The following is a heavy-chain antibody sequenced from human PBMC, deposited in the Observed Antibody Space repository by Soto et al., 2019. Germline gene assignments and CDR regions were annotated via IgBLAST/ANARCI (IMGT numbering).Heavy chain of an antibody. CDR3: ARAPAADYYYYYGMDV. CDR2: IYYSGST. CDR1: GGSISSGGYY. J-gene: IGHJ6*02. V-gene: IGHV4-31*03. D-gene: IGHD6-13*01. Sequence: PSETLSLTCTVSGGSISSGGYYWSWIRQHPGKGLEWIGYIYYSGSTYYNPSLKSRVTISVDTSKNQFSLKLSSVTAADTAVYYCARAPAADYYYYYGMDVWGQGTTVTVSS.